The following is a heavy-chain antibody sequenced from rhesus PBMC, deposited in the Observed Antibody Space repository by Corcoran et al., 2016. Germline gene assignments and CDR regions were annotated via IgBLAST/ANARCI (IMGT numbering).Heavy chain of an antibody. CDR3: TREAVAGLSFDY. CDR1: GYTLTNYY. Sequence: QVQLVQSGAEIRQPGASVRLSCKTSGYTLTNYYMHWVGQVPGQGLERKGLITPSSGNKDYAQNFQGRVTITTDTATSTGYLELSSLKSEDTAVYYCTREAVAGLSFDYWGQGVLVTVSS. D-gene: IGHD6-37*01. V-gene: IGHV1-180*01. J-gene: IGHJ4*01. CDR2: ITPSSGNK.